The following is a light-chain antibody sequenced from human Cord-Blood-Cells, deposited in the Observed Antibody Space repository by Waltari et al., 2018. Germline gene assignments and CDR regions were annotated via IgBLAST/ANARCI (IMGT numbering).Light chain of an antibody. J-gene: IGLJ3*02. CDR2: EGS. Sequence: QSALTQPASVSGSPGQSLTISCTGTSSDVGSYNLVSWYQQHPGNAPKLMLYEGSKRPSGVSNRFSGSKSGNTASLTISGLQAEDEADYYCCSYAGSSTSVFGGGTKLTVL. V-gene: IGLV2-23*01. CDR3: CSYAGSSTSV. CDR1: SSDVGSYNL.